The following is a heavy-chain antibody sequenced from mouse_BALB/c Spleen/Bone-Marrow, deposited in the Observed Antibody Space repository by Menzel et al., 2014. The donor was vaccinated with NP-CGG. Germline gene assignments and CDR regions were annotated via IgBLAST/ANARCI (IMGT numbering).Heavy chain of an antibody. D-gene: IGHD2-10*02. CDR3: ARLAVWGAMDY. CDR2: INPGSSAI. V-gene: IGHV4-2*02. CDR1: GFDFSRYW. Sequence: EVMLVESGGGLVQPGGSLNLPCAASGFDFSRYWMSWARQAPGKGQEWIGEINPGSSAINYTPSLKDKFIISRDNAKNTLYLQMSKVRSEDTALYYCARLAVWGAMDYWGQGTSVTVSS. J-gene: IGHJ4*01.